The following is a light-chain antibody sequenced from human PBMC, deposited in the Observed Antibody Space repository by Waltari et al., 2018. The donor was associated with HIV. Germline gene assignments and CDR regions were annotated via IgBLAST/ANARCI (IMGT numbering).Light chain of an antibody. V-gene: IGKV1-33*01. CDR1: QDISNY. J-gene: IGKJ4*01. CDR2: DAS. Sequence: DIQMTQSPSSLSASVGDRVTITCQASQDISNYLNWYQQKPGKAPKLLIYDASNLETGVPSRFSGSRSGTDFTFTISSLQPEDFATYYCQQYDDLPLTFGGGTKVETK. CDR3: QQYDDLPLT.